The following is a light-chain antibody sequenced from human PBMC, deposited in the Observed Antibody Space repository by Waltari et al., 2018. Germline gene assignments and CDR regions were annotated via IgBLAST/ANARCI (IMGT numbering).Light chain of an antibody. J-gene: IGKJ3*01. CDR3: QQADSFPMAFT. Sequence: VLTQSPDFQSVTPKEKVTITCRASHSIGSSLHWYQQKSDQSPKLLIKYASQSFSGVPSRFSGSGSGTDFTLTINSLEAEDFAIYYCQQADSFPMAFTFGPGTRVDIK. CDR1: HSIGSS. V-gene: IGKV6-21*01. CDR2: YAS.